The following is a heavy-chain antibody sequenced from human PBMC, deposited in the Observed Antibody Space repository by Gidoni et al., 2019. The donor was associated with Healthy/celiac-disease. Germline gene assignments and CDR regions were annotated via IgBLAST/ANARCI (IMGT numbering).Heavy chain of an antibody. V-gene: IGHV3-30*04. D-gene: IGHD6-13*01. Sequence: QVQLVESGGGVVQPGRSLRLSCAASGFTFSSYAMHGVRQAPGKGLEGVAVISYDGSNKYYADSVKGRFTISRDNSKNTLYLQMNSLRAEDTAVYYCARDLTSSSLYWGQGTLVTVSS. J-gene: IGHJ4*02. CDR2: ISYDGSNK. CDR1: GFTFSSYA. CDR3: ARDLTSSSLY.